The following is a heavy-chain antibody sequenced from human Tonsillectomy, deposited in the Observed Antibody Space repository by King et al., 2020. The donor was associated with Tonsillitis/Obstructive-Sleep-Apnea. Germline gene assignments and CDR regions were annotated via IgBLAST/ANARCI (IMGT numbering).Heavy chain of an antibody. V-gene: IGHV3-33*01. CDR3: ARDQLSSDNHADY. J-gene: IGHJ4*02. CDR2: LWYDGTNK. D-gene: IGHD2-15*01. Sequence: VQLGQSGGGVVQPGDSLTISCAESGFSLRTYGMHWGRQAPGKGLEWVAVLWYDGTNKYYADSVKGRFTVSRDNSKNTLYLQMNSLRAEDTAVYYCARDQLSSDNHADYWGQGTLVTVSS. CDR1: GFSLRTYG.